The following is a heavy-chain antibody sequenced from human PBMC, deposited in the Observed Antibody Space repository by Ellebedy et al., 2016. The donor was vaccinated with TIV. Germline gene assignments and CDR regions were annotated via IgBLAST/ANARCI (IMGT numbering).Heavy chain of an antibody. D-gene: IGHD3-22*01. CDR3: ARKGPFGYDTSGFSDY. J-gene: IGHJ4*02. CDR2: ISAYNGNT. CDR1: GYTFTSFG. V-gene: IGHV1-18*01. Sequence: ASVKVSCKASGYTFTSFGILWVRQAPGQGLEWMGWISAYNGNTNYAEKLQGRVTMTTDTSTSTAYMELRSLRSDDTAVYYCARKGPFGYDTSGFSDYWGQGTLVTVSS.